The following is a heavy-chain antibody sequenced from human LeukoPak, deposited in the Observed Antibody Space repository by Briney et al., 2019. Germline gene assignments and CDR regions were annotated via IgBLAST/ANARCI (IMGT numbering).Heavy chain of an antibody. Sequence: PSETLSLTCAVSGGSISSGGYSWSWIRQPPGKGLEWIGEINHSGSTNYNPSLKSRVTISVDTSKNQFSLKLSSVTAADTAVYYCARGVKRPVTTGYYYYGMDVWGQGTTVTVSS. D-gene: IGHD4-17*01. V-gene: IGHV4-34*01. CDR2: INHSGST. J-gene: IGHJ6*02. CDR3: ARGVKRPVTTGYYYYGMDV. CDR1: GGSISSGGYS.